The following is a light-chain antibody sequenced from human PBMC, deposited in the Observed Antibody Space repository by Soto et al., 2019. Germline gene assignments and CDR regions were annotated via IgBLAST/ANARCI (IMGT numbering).Light chain of an antibody. J-gene: IGKJ2*01. CDR3: QQYYSTPFT. V-gene: IGKV4-1*01. CDR1: QSVLYNSNNKNY. CDR2: WAS. Sequence: DIVMTQSPDSLAVSLGERATINCKSSQSVLYNSNNKNYLAWYQQKPGQPPKLLIYWASTRESGVPDRFSGSGSGTDFTLTISSLQAEDVAVYYCQQYYSTPFTFGQGNKLEIK.